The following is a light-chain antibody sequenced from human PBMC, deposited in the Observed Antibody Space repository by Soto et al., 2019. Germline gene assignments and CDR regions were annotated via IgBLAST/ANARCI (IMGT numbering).Light chain of an antibody. CDR1: QSVSSN. CDR3: QHYDSLPIT. J-gene: IGKJ5*01. V-gene: IGKV3-20*01. CDR2: GAS. Sequence: EIVVTQSPATLSVSPGERAALSCRASQSVSSNLAWYQQKPGQPPRLLIYGASSRATGIPDRFSGSGSGTDFTLTISRLEPEDFAVFYCQHYDSLPITFGQGTRLEIK.